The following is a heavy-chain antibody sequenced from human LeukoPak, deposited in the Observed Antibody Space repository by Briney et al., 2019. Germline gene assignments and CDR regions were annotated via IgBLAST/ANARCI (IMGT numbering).Heavy chain of an antibody. D-gene: IGHD1-26*01. CDR1: GYTLTELS. CDR3: ATELMYVGATHFDY. Sequence: GASVKVSCKVSGYTLTELSMHWVRQAPGKGLEWMGGFDPEDGETIYAQKFQGRVTMTEDTSTDTAYMELSSLRSEDTAVYYCATELMYVGATHFDYWGQGTLVTVSS. J-gene: IGHJ4*02. V-gene: IGHV1-24*01. CDR2: FDPEDGET.